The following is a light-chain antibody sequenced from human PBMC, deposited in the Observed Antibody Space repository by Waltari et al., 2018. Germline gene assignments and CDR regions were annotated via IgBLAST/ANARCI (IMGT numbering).Light chain of an antibody. V-gene: IGKV1-12*01. CDR1: QGVGSW. Sequence: DILMTQSPSSVSASVGDRVTITCRASQGVGSWLAWYQQKAGKAPKPLIYGASTLQSGVPSRFSGSQSGTEFTLTISSLQPEDFATYYCQETNTFPWTFGQGTKVEI. CDR2: GAS. CDR3: QETNTFPWT. J-gene: IGKJ1*01.